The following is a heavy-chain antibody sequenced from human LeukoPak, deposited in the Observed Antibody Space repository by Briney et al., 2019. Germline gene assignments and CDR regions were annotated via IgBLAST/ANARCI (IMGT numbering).Heavy chain of an antibody. V-gene: IGHV3-43D*04. D-gene: IGHD6-13*01. CDR2: ISWDGGST. CDR3: ANDINPGIAAAGTGYFHH. Sequence: PGGSLRLSCAASGFTFDDYAMHWVRQAPGKGLERVSLISWDGGSTYYADSVKGRFTISRDNSKNSLYLQMNSLRAEDTALYYCANDINPGIAAAGTGYFHHWGQDTLVTVSS. J-gene: IGHJ1*01. CDR1: GFTFDDYA.